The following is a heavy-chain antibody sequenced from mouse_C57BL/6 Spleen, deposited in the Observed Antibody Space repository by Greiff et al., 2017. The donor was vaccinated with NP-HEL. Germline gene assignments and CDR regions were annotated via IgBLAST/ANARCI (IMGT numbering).Heavy chain of an antibody. J-gene: IGHJ2*01. CDR2: IHPNSGST. CDR3: ARNRILPRDY. V-gene: IGHV1-64*01. Sequence: QVQLKQPGAELVKPGASVKLSCKASGYTFTSYWMHWVKQRPGQGLEWIGMIHPNSGSTNYNEKFKSKATLTVDKSSSTAYMQLSSLTSEDSAVYYCARNRILPRDYWGQGTTLTVSS. D-gene: IGHD1-1*01. CDR1: GYTFTSYW.